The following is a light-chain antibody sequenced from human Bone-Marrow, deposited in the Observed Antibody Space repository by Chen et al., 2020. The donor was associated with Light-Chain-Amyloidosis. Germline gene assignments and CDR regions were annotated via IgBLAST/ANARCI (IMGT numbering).Light chain of an antibody. CDR1: SSDVGGYNY. CDR3: CSYAGSNYV. J-gene: IGLJ1*01. Sequence: QSALTQSASVSGSPGQSVTISCTGTSSDVGGYNYVSWYQQHPDKAPKLMIYDVSKRPSGVPDRFSGSKSGNTASLTISGLQAEDEADYSCCSYAGSNYVFGTGTKVTVL. CDR2: DVS. V-gene: IGLV2-11*01.